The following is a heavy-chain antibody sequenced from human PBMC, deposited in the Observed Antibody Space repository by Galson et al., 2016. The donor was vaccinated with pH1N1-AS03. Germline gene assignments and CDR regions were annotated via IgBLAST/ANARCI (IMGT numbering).Heavy chain of an antibody. D-gene: IGHD3-10*01. CDR3: ARSGSGSFYEGDF. CDR2: IGTYT. V-gene: IGHV1-18*01. CDR1: GYTFTNYG. Sequence: SVKVSCKASGYTFTNYGISWVRQAPGQGLEYMGWIGTYTIYAQKLQGRVPMTTDTSTSTAYMELRSLRSDDTAVYYCARSGSGSFYEGDFWGQETLISVSS. J-gene: IGHJ4*02.